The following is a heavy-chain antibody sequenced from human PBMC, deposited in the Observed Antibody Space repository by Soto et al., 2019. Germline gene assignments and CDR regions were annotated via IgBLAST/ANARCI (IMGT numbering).Heavy chain of an antibody. D-gene: IGHD3-22*01. CDR3: AHRRGYDSSGYYYELDY. CDR1: GFSLSTSGVG. CDR2: IYWDDDK. J-gene: IGHJ4*02. V-gene: IGHV2-5*02. Sequence: QITLKESGPTLVKPTQTLTLTCTFSGFSLSTSGVGVGWIRQPPGKALEWLALIYWDDDKRYSPSLKSRLTITKATSKNQEVLTMTNMDPVDTATYYCAHRRGYDSSGYYYELDYWGQGTLVTVSS.